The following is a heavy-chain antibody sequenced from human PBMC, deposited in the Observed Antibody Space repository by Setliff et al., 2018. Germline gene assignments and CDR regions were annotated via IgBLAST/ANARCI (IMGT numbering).Heavy chain of an antibody. D-gene: IGHD2-15*01. CDR2: IYYSGST. V-gene: IGHV4-38-2*01. Sequence: PSETLSLTCAVSGYSISSGYYWGWIRQPPGKGLEWIGSIYYSGSTYYNPSLKSRVTISVDTSKNQFSLKLSSVTAADTAVYYCARKKTVYWYYGMDVWGQGTTVTVS. J-gene: IGHJ6*02. CDR1: GYSISSGYY. CDR3: ARKKTVYWYYGMDV.